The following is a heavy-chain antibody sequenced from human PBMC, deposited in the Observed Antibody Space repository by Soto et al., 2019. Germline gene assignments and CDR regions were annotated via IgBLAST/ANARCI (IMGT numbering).Heavy chain of an antibody. D-gene: IGHD3-16*02. CDR1: GFTFRTYA. V-gene: IGHV3-23*01. J-gene: IGHJ4*02. CDR2: ISGSAGT. Sequence: GGSLRLSCTASGFTFRTYAMTWFRQAPGKGLEWVSAISGSAGTFYATSVKGRFTISRDNSRSTVYLQMHSLRAEDSAIYYCAKEKDYDFNSGSDRFTSHYWGRGTLVTVSS. CDR3: AKEKDYDFNSGSDRFTSHY.